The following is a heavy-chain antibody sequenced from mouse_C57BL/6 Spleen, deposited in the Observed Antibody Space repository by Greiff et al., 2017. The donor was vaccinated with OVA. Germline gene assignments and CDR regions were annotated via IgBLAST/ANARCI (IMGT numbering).Heavy chain of an antibody. J-gene: IGHJ4*01. CDR1: GFTFSSYT. CDR3: ARHIYYGNYYAMDY. D-gene: IGHD2-1*01. V-gene: IGHV5-9*01. Sequence: EVQGVESGGGLVKPGGSLKLSCAASGFTFSSYTMSWVRQTPEKRLEWVATISGGGGNTYYPDSVKGRFTISRDNAKNTLYLQMSSLRSEDTALYYCARHIYYGNYYAMDYWGQGTSVTVSS. CDR2: ISGGGGNT.